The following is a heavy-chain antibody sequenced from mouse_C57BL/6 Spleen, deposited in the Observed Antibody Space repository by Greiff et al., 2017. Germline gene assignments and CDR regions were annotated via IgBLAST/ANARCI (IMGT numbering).Heavy chain of an antibody. Sequence: EVQLQQSGPGLVKPSQSLSLTCSVTGYSITSGYYWNWIRQFPGNKLEWMGYISYDGSNNYNPSLKNRISITRDTSKNQFFLKLNSVTTEDTATYSCARNYYSSSYLDYWGQGTTLTVAS. V-gene: IGHV3-6*01. CDR2: ISYDGSN. J-gene: IGHJ2*01. D-gene: IGHD1-1*01. CDR1: GYSITSGYY. CDR3: ARNYYSSSYLDY.